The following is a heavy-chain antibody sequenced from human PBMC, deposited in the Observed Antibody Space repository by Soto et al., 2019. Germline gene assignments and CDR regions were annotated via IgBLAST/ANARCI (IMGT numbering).Heavy chain of an antibody. Sequence: GGSLRLSCAASGFTFSSYAMSWVRQAPGKGLEWVSAISGSGGSTYYADSVKGRFTISRDNSKNTLYLQMNSLRAEDTAVYYCAKDRRLGYCSGGSCYRNDAFDIWGQGTMVTVSS. CDR1: GFTFSSYA. J-gene: IGHJ3*02. V-gene: IGHV3-23*01. CDR2: ISGSGGST. CDR3: AKDRRLGYCSGGSCYRNDAFDI. D-gene: IGHD2-15*01.